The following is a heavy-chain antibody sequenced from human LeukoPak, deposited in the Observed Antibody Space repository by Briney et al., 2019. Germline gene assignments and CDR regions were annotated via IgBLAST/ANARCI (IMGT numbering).Heavy chain of an antibody. D-gene: IGHD6-13*01. CDR2: VDPEDGET. CDR1: GYTFTDYY. Sequence: GASVKVSCKVSGYTFTDYYMHWVQQAPGKGLEWMGLVDPEDGETIYAEKFQGRVTITADTSTDTAYMELSSLRSEDTAVYYCATDPSPGGQQLLQIWGQGTLVTVSS. V-gene: IGHV1-69-2*01. J-gene: IGHJ4*02. CDR3: ATDPSPGGQQLLQI.